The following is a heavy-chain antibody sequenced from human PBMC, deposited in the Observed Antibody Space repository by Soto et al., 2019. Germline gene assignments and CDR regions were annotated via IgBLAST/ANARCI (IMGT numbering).Heavy chain of an antibody. J-gene: IGHJ5*02. Sequence: SETLSLTCTVSGAALSSGGYFYTWVRQPPGKGLDWLGYIYYSGGTNYNPSLTSRVTISLDKSKSQFSLRLISVTAADTAVYYCTREQSDDNYFDPWGPGALVTVPS. CDR3: TREQSDDNYFDP. CDR1: GAALSSGGYF. V-gene: IGHV4-61*08. CDR2: IYYSGGT. D-gene: IGHD6-19*01.